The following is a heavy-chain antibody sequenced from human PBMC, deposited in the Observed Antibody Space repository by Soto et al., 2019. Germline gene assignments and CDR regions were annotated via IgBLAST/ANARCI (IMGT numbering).Heavy chain of an antibody. CDR3: ARDESKWLVKWDYYGMDV. J-gene: IGHJ6*02. V-gene: IGHV1-18*01. Sequence: GASVKVSCNASGYTFTSYGISWVRQAPGQVLEWMGWISAYNGNTNYAQKLQGRVTMTTDTSTSTAYMELRSLRSDDTAVYYCARDESKWLVKWDYYGMDVWGQGTTVTVSS. CDR1: GYTFTSYG. D-gene: IGHD6-19*01. CDR2: ISAYNGNT.